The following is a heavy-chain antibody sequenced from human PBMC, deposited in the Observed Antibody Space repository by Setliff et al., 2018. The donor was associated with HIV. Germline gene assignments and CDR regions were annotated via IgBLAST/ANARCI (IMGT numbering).Heavy chain of an antibody. V-gene: IGHV1-69*13. J-gene: IGHJ4*02. Sequence: SVKVSCKASGGTFSSYAISWVRQAPGQGLEWMGGIIPIFGTANYAQKFQGRVTITADESTSTAYMELSSLRSEDTAVYYCARARGNYYGDYYFDYWGQGTLVTVSS. CDR2: IIPIFGTA. CDR1: GGTFSSYA. CDR3: ARARGNYYGDYYFDY. D-gene: IGHD4-17*01.